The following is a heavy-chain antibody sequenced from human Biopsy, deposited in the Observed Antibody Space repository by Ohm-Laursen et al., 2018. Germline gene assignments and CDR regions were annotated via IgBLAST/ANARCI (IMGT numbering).Heavy chain of an antibody. V-gene: IGHV1-46*01. J-gene: IGHJ5*02. CDR2: INPSGGST. CDR1: GYTFITYY. CDR3: ARGYSRRVSIFEASIYWFDT. D-gene: IGHD3-10*01. Sequence: GASVKVSCNAFGYTFITYYVNWVRQAPGQGLKWMGKINPSGGSTSYAQKFQGRVTMTRDTSTTTVYMELSSLRSEDTAVYFCARGYSRRVSIFEASIYWFDTWGQGTLVTVSS.